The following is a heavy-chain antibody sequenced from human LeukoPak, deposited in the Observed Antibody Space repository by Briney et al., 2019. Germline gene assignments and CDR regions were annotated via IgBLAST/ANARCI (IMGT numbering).Heavy chain of an antibody. CDR1: GGSISSSSYC. V-gene: IGHV4-39*01. Sequence: AETLSLTCAVSGGSISSSSYCWVRIRQPPGKGLEWIGSIYYSGSTYYNPSVKSRVTISVDTSKNHFSLKLSSVTSADKAVYYCARQLRNYDISTGYSSYFDYWGQGTLVSVS. J-gene: IGHJ4*02. D-gene: IGHD3-9*01. CDR3: ARQLRNYDISTGYSSYFDY. CDR2: IYYSGST.